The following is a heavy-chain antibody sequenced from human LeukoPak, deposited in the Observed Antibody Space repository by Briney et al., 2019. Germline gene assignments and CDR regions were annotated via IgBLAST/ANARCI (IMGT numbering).Heavy chain of an antibody. V-gene: IGHV4-34*01. CDR1: GGPFSGYY. CDR3: ASNYERYMDV. J-gene: IGHJ6*03. D-gene: IGHD3-22*01. Sequence: MTSETLSLTCAVYGGPFSGYYWSWIRQPPGKGLEWIGEINHSGSTNYNPSLKSRVTISVDTSKNQFSLKLSSVTAADTAVYYCASNYERYMDVWGKGTTVTVSS. CDR2: INHSGST.